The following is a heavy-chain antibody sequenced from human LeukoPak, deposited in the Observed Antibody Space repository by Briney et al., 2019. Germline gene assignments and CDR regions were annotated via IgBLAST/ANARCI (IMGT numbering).Heavy chain of an antibody. Sequence: SVKVSCKASGGTFSSYAISWVRQAPGQGLEWMGGIIPIFGTTNYAQKLQGRVTMNTDTSTSTAYMALRSLRSDDTAVYYCARRYCSGGSCYGLWDYWGQGTLVTVSS. J-gene: IGHJ4*02. V-gene: IGHV1-69*05. CDR2: IIPIFGTT. D-gene: IGHD2-15*01. CDR1: GGTFSSYA. CDR3: ARRYCSGGSCYGLWDY.